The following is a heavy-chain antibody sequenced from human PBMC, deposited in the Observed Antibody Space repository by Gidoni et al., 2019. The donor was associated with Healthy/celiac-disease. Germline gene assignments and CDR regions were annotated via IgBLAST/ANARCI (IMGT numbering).Heavy chain of an antibody. Sequence: QVQLVESGGGVVQPGRSLRLTFSSYGMHWVRQAPGKGLEWVAVISYDGSNKYYADSVKGRFTISRDNSKNTLYLQMNSLRAEDTAVYYCATSGVAVTRVDYWGQGTLVTVSS. CDR2: ISYDGSNK. CDR1: FSSYG. D-gene: IGHD4-4*01. V-gene: IGHV3-30*03. J-gene: IGHJ4*02. CDR3: ATSGVAVTRVDY.